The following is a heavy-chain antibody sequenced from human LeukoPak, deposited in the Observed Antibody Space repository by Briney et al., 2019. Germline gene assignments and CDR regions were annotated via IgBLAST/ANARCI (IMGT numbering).Heavy chain of an antibody. V-gene: IGHV3-73*01. D-gene: IGHD2-2*01. Sequence: GGSLRLSCAASGFTFSGSVMHWVRQAAGKGLEWIGRIRSKRNNYATAYAASVKGRFTISRDKSKNIVYLHMDSLKTEDTALYYCSRLEDTSPIEVALDIWGQGTVVTVSS. J-gene: IGHJ3*02. CDR1: GFTFSGSV. CDR2: IRSKRNNYAT. CDR3: SRLEDTSPIEVALDI.